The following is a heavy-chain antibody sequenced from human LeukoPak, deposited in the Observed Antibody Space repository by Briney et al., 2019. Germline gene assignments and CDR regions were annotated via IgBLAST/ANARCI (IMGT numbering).Heavy chain of an antibody. Sequence: GGSLRLSCAASGFTFSSYSMNWVRQAPGKGLEWVSSISSSSSYIYYADSVKGRFTISRDNAKNSLYLQMNSLRAEDTAVYYCAREPRGYCSGGSCYTHWGQGTLVTVSS. CDR2: ISSSSSYI. J-gene: IGHJ4*02. CDR1: GFTFSSYS. CDR3: AREPRGYCSGGSCYTH. V-gene: IGHV3-21*01. D-gene: IGHD2-15*01.